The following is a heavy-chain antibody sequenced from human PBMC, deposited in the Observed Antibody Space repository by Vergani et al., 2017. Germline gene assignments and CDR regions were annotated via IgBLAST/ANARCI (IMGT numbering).Heavy chain of an antibody. D-gene: IGHD5-12*01. V-gene: IGHV1-3*01. Sequence: QVQLVQSGAEVKKPGASVKVSCKASGYTFTSYAMHWVRQAPGQRLEWMGWINAGNGNTKYSQKFQGRVTMTTDTSTSTAYMELRSLRSDDTAVYYCARAGHSGYDFLGYFDYWGQGTLVTVSS. CDR1: GYTFTSYA. J-gene: IGHJ4*02. CDR2: INAGNGNT. CDR3: ARAGHSGYDFLGYFDY.